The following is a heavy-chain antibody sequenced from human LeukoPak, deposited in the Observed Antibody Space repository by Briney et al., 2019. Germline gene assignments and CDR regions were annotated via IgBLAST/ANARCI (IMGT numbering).Heavy chain of an antibody. CDR1: GFTFSNYW. CDR3: ARDPYSSTWSYGMDV. Sequence: GGPLRLSCAASGFTFSNYWMRWVRQAPGKGLEGVANRKQDGSGEVYVASLKGRFTISRDNAKNSLFLQMNTLRAEDTAVYYCARDPYSSTWSYGMDVWGQGTTVTVSS. CDR2: RKQDGSGE. D-gene: IGHD6-6*01. J-gene: IGHJ6*02. V-gene: IGHV3-7*05.